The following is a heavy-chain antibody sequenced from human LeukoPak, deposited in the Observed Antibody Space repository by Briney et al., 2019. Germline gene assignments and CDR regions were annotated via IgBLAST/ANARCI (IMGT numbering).Heavy chain of an antibody. D-gene: IGHD2-2*02. J-gene: IGHJ4*02. CDR1: GYTFISYY. CDR2: INPSGGST. V-gene: IGHV1-46*01. CDR3: ARDIVVVPAAIGGLDY. Sequence: ASVKVSCKASGYTFISYYMHWVRQAPGQGLEWMGIINPSGGSTSYAQKFQGRVTMTRDTSTSTVYMELSSLRSEDTAVYYCARDIVVVPAAIGGLDYWGQGTLVTVSS.